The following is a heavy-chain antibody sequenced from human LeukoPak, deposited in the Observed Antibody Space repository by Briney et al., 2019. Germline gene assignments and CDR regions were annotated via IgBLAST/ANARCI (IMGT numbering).Heavy chain of an antibody. Sequence: AASVKVSCKASQYTFTDYAVHWVRQAPGQGLEWMGWINTNTGNPTYAQGFTGRFVFSLDTSVSTAYLQISSLKAEDTAVYYCTWVVPADRYYYYGMDVWGQGTTVTVSS. CDR2: INTNTGNP. J-gene: IGHJ6*02. CDR3: TWVVPADRYYYYGMDV. CDR1: QYTFTDYA. D-gene: IGHD2-2*01. V-gene: IGHV7-4-1*02.